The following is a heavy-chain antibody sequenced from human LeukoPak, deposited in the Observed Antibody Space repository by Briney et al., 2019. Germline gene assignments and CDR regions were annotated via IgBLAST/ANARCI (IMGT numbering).Heavy chain of an antibody. D-gene: IGHD3-9*01. CDR3: AKWGDYDILTGYYDSDY. J-gene: IGHJ4*02. V-gene: IGHV3-23*01. CDR2: VSGRDDST. Sequence: GGSLRLSCAASGFTFRNYAMSWVRQAPGKGLEWVSAVSGRDDSTYYADSVKGRFTISRDNPKNTLYLQMNSLRAEDTAVYYCAKWGDYDILTGYYDSDYWGQGTLVTVSS. CDR1: GFTFRNYA.